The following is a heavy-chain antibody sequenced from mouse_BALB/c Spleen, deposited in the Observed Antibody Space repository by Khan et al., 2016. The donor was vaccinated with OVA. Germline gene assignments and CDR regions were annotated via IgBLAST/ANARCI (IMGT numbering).Heavy chain of an antibody. D-gene: IGHD1-1*01. CDR1: GISITSGNYR. J-gene: IGHJ1*01. V-gene: IGHV3-5*02. CDR3: ARDYGSLYWFFDV. CDR2: IYYSGTV. Sequence: EVQLQESGPGLVKPSQTVSLTCTVTGISITSGNYRWNWIRQFPGNKLEWIGNIYYSGTVTYNPSLTSRTTITRDTSKNQFFLEMNSSTAEDTATYYCARDYGSLYWFFDVWGAGTTVTVSS.